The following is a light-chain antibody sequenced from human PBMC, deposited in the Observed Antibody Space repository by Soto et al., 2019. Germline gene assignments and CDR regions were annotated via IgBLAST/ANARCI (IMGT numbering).Light chain of an antibody. CDR3: QKYDSDPRT. CDR2: GSS. J-gene: IGKJ1*01. Sequence: DIQMTQSPSSLSASVGDRVTITCRASQGISTFLAWYQQKPGKVPKLLIYGSSTLQSGVPSRFSGSGSGTDFTLTISSLQPEDVETYYCQKYDSDPRTFGQGTKVDIK. CDR1: QGISTF. V-gene: IGKV1-27*01.